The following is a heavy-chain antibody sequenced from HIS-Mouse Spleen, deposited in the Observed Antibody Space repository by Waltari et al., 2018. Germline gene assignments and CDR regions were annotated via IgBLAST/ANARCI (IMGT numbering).Heavy chain of an antibody. CDR1: GCSISSSSYY. D-gene: IGHD6-13*01. CDR3: AREIPYSSSWYDWYFDL. Sequence: QLQLQASGPGLVKPSETLSLPCPVSGCSISSSSYYWGWIRQPPGKGLEWIGSIYYSGSTYYNPSLKSRVTISVDTSKNQFSLKLSSVTAADTAVYYCAREIPYSSSWYDWYFDLWGRGTLVTVSS. CDR2: IYYSGST. J-gene: IGHJ2*01. V-gene: IGHV4-39*07.